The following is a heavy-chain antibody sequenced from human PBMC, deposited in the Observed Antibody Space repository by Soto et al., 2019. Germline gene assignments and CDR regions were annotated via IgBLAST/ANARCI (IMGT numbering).Heavy chain of an antibody. CDR2: IDARSNYI. D-gene: IGHD1-26*01. Sequence: EVQLVESGGGLVKPGGSLRVSCEASGFRFNSYSMNWVRQAPQKGLEWVSLIDARSNYIYYADSVKGRFTISRDNARNSLYLQMVSLRVEDTAVYYCVRENEMAGATSAFEYWGQGTPVTVSS. CDR3: VRENEMAGATSAFEY. V-gene: IGHV3-21*02. CDR1: GFRFNSYS. J-gene: IGHJ4*02.